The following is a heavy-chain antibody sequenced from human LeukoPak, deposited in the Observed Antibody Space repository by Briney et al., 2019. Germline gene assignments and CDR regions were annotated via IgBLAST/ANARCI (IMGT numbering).Heavy chain of an antibody. Sequence: PGGSLRLSCAASRFTFSNYGMTWVRQAPGKGLEWVSTISGSDSSTYYADSVKGRFTVSRDNSKNTLYLQMNSLRAEDTAVYYCAKDRVVWGLMGANDYWGQGALVTVSS. J-gene: IGHJ4*02. V-gene: IGHV3-23*01. CDR1: RFTFSNYG. D-gene: IGHD3-10*01. CDR3: AKDRVVWGLMGANDY. CDR2: ISGSDSST.